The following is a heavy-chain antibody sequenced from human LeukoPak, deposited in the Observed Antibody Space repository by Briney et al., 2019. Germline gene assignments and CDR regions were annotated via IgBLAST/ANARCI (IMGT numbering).Heavy chain of an antibody. D-gene: IGHD6-19*01. CDR2: MNPNSGKT. Sequence: XATGXXVEXMGXMNPNSGKTGYAQKFQGRVTITRNTSISTAYMELSSLRSEDTAVYYCARVRGSGWPFRDYYYYYYMDVWGKGTTVTVSS. CDR3: ARVRGSGWPFRDYYYYYYMDV. J-gene: IGHJ6*03. V-gene: IGHV1-8*01.